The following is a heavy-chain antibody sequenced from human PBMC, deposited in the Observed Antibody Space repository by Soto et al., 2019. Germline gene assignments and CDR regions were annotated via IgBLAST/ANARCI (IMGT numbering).Heavy chain of an antibody. CDR2: IYYSGST. J-gene: IGHJ6*02. D-gene: IGHD1-26*01. V-gene: IGHV4-59*01. CDR3: ARENHRERYYGMDV. Sequence: QVQLQESGPGLVKPSETLSLTCTVSGGSISSYYWSWIRQPPGKGLEWIGYIYYSGSTNYNPSLKSRVTISVDTSKNQFSLKLSSVTAADTAVYYCARENHRERYYGMDVWGQGTTVTVSS. CDR1: GGSISSYY.